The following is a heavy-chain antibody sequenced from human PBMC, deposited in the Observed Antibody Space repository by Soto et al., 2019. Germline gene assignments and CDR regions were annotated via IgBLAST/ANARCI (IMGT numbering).Heavy chain of an antibody. D-gene: IGHD6-13*01. CDR1: GYTFTSYA. CDR2: INAGNGNT. Sequence: ASVKVSCKASGYTFTSYAMHWVRQAPGQRLEWMGWINAGNGNTKYSQKFQGRVTITRDTSASTAYMELSSLRSEDTAVYYCARDSSSWYRHYYYYMDVWGKGTTVTVSS. CDR3: ARDSSSWYRHYYYYMDV. V-gene: IGHV1-3*01. J-gene: IGHJ6*03.